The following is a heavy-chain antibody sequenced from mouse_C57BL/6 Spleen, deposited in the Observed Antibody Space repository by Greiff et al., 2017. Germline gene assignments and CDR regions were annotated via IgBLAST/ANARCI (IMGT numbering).Heavy chain of an antibody. Sequence: VQRVESGPELVKPGASVKISCKASGYAFSSSWLNWVKQRPGKGLEWIGRIYPGDGDTNYNGKFKGKATLTADKSSSTAYMQLSSLTSEDSAVYFCARWNYYGSSGYAMDYWGQGTSVTVSS. D-gene: IGHD1-1*01. CDR3: ARWNYYGSSGYAMDY. CDR1: GYAFSSSW. CDR2: IYPGDGDT. V-gene: IGHV1-82*01. J-gene: IGHJ4*01.